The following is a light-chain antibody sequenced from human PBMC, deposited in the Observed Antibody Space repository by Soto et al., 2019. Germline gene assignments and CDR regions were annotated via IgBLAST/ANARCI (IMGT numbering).Light chain of an antibody. CDR1: QNISNY. Sequence: DIQMTQSPSSLSASVGDRVTMTCRASQNISNYVAWYQQKPGEVPKLLIYAASTLQSGVPARFSGGGFGTDFSLTISSLRPEDVATYYCQRYHSALLTFGPGTKVDL. CDR3: QRYHSALLT. V-gene: IGKV1-27*01. J-gene: IGKJ3*01. CDR2: AAS.